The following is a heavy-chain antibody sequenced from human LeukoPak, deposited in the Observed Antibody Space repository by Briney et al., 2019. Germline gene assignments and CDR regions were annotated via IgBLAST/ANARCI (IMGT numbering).Heavy chain of an antibody. V-gene: IGHV4-59*01. CDR1: GGSISSYY. J-gene: IGHJ4*02. D-gene: IGHD3-22*01. CDR2: IYYSGST. CDR3: ARGLYYRDSSGPRPYYFDY. Sequence: SETLSLTCTVSGGSISSYYWSWIRQPPGKGLEWIGYIYYSGSTNYNPSLKSRVTISVDTSKNQFSLKLSSVTAADTAVYYCARGLYYRDSSGPRPYYFDYWGQGTLVTVSS.